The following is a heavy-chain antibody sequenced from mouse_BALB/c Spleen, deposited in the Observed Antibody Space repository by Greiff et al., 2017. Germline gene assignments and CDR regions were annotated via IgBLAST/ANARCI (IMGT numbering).Heavy chain of an antibody. D-gene: IGHD1-1*01. V-gene: IGHV5-6-4*01. CDR3: TRVTVVATYKYFDY. J-gene: IGHJ2*01. Sequence: EVKVVESGGGLVKPGGSLKLSCAASGFTFSSYTMSWVRQTPEKRLEWVATISSGGSYTYYPDSVKGRFTISRDNAKNTLYLQMSSLKSEDTAMYYCTRVTVVATYKYFDYWGQGTTLTVSS. CDR2: ISSGGSYT. CDR1: GFTFSSYT.